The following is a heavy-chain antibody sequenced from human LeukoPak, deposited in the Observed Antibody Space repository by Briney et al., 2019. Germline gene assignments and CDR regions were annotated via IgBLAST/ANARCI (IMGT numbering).Heavy chain of an antibody. CDR2: IYSGDTT. Sequence: PGGSLRLSCAASGFTFSSYWMSWVRQAPGKGLEWVSVIYSGDTTYYADSVKGRFTISRDNSKNTLYLQMNSLRAEDTAMYYCARGGDASYYYDSAAFARFDNWGQGTLVTVSS. D-gene: IGHD3-22*01. CDR3: ARGGDASYYYDSAAFARFDN. J-gene: IGHJ4*02. CDR1: GFTFSSYW. V-gene: IGHV3-66*01.